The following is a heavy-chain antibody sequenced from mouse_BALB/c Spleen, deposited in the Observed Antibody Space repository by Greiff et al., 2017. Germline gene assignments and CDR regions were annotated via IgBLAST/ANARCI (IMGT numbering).Heavy chain of an antibody. V-gene: IGHV5-17*02. CDR3: ARSRTMITWYAMDY. CDR2: ISSGSSTI. D-gene: IGHD2-4*01. J-gene: IGHJ4*01. Sequence: VKLVESGGGLVQPGGSRKLSCAASGFTFSSFGMHWVRPAPEKGLEWVAYISSGSSTIYYADTVKGRFTISRDNPKNTLFLQMTSLRSEDTAMYFCARSRTMITWYAMDYWGQGTSVTVSS. CDR1: GFTFSSFG.